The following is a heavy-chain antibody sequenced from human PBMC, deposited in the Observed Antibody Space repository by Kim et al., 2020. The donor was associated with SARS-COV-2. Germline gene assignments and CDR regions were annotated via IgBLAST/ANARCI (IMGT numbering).Heavy chain of an antibody. J-gene: IGHJ6*04. Sequence: GGSLRLSCAASGFTFSTFAMNWVRQAPGKGLQWVSAISSSGRDTYYADSVKGRLTISRDNSKSTLYLQMNSLRAEDTAVYYCASPTMVRGIIISQDYYYGMDVWGEGTTVTVSS. CDR1: GFTFSTFA. CDR2: ISSSGRDT. CDR3: ASPTMVRGIIISQDYYYGMDV. D-gene: IGHD3-10*01. V-gene: IGHV3-23*01.